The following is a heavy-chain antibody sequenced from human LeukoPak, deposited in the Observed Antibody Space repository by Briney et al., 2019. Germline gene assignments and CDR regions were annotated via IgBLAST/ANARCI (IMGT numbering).Heavy chain of an antibody. CDR2: INPNNGLT. D-gene: IGHD3-16*01. CDR3: ARAWGSLYYFDH. V-gene: IGHV1-2*02. Sequence: GASVKVSGKASGYSFTGYFLHWVRQAPGQGLEWMGWINPNNGLTNYTQKFKGRVTMTRDTSSATGYMELNRLTSDVTAVFYCARAWGSLYYFDHWGQGTLVTVSS. CDR1: GYSFTGYF. J-gene: IGHJ4*02.